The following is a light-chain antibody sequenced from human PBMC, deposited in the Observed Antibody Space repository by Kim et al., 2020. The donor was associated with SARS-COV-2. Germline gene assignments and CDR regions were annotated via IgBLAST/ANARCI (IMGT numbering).Light chain of an antibody. CDR3: AAWDDSLNGVV. J-gene: IGLJ2*01. V-gene: IGLV1-44*01. Sequence: GQRVTIPCSGSRSNIGSNTVNWYQQLPGTAPKLLIYSNNQRPSGVPDRFSGSKSGTSASLAISGLQSEDEADYYCAAWDDSLNGVVFGGGTQLTVL. CDR1: RSNIGSNT. CDR2: SNN.